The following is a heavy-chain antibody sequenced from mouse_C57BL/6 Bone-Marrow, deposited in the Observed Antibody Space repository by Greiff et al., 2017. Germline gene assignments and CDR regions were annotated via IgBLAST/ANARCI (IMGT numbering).Heavy chain of an antibody. CDR1: GFTFTDYY. CDR3: ARYTPHGYYPY. D-gene: IGHD2-3*01. J-gene: IGHJ2*01. V-gene: IGHV7-3*01. Sequence: EVKLQESGGGLVQPGGSLSLSCAASGFTFTDYYMSWVRQPPGKALEWLGFIRNKANGYTTEYSASVKGRFTISRDNSQSILYLQMNALRAEDRATYYCARYTPHGYYPYWGQGTTLTVSS. CDR2: IRNKANGYTT.